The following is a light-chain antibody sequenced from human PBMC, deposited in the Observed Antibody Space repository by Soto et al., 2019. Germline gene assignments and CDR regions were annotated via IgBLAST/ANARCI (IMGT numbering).Light chain of an antibody. V-gene: IGKV3-20*01. Sequence: EIVLTQSPGTLSLSRVERATLSCRASQSVSSSYVAWYQQKPGQAPRLLIYGASSRATGIPDRFSGSGSGTDFTLTISRLEPEDFAVYYCQQYGSSPALTFGGGTKVEIK. CDR2: GAS. J-gene: IGKJ4*01. CDR1: QSVSSSY. CDR3: QQYGSSPALT.